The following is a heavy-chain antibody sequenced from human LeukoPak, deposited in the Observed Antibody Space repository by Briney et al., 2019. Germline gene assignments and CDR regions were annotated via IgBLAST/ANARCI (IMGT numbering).Heavy chain of an antibody. CDR2: IRYDGSNK. Sequence: GGSLRLSCAASGFTFSSYGMHWVRQAPGKGLEWVAFIRYDGSNKYYADSVKGRFTIPRDNSKNTLYLQMNSLGAEDTAVYYCARALTPGYCSGGTCSYFDYWGQGTLVTVSS. CDR1: GFTFSSYG. V-gene: IGHV3-30*02. D-gene: IGHD2-15*01. J-gene: IGHJ4*02. CDR3: ARALTPGYCSGGTCSYFDY.